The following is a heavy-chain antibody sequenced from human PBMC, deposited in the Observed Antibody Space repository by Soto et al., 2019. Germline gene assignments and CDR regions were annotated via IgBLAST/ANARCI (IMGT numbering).Heavy chain of an antibody. Sequence: QVQLVQSGAEVKKPGFSVKVSCKASGGTFSSYAISWVRQAPGQGLEWMGGIIPIFGTANYAQKFQGRVTITADESTSTAYMELSSLRSEDTAVYYCARERESLFDYGATRPLDYWGQGTLVTVSS. V-gene: IGHV1-69*01. D-gene: IGHD4-17*01. CDR2: IIPIFGTA. J-gene: IGHJ4*02. CDR3: ARERESLFDYGATRPLDY. CDR1: GGTFSSYA.